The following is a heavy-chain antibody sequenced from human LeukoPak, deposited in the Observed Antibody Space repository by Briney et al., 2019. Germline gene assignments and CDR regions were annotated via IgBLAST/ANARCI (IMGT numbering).Heavy chain of an antibody. CDR1: GFTFSDYY. D-gene: IGHD5-18*01. V-gene: IGHV3-11*04. CDR3: ARLFRGSPTSRGLWKPPSSYYYMDV. CDR2: ISSSGSTI. J-gene: IGHJ6*03. Sequence: KPGGSLRLSCAASGFTFSDYYMSWIRQAPGKGLEWVSYISSSGSTIYYADSVKGPFTISRDNAKNSLYLQMNSLRAEDTAVYYCARLFRGSPTSRGLWKPPSSYYYMDVWGKGTTVTVSS.